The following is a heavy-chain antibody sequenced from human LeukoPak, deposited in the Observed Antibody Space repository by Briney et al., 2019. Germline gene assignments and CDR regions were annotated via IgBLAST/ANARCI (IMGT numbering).Heavy chain of an antibody. V-gene: IGHV3-48*03. CDR1: GFTFSSFD. CDR2: ISSGGRTI. J-gene: IGHJ5*02. CDR3: ASNNYGDP. D-gene: IGHD4-17*01. Sequence: GGSLRLSCAASGFTFSSFDMNWVRQAPGKGLEWISYISSGGRTIYYADSVKGRFTISRDNAKNLLYLQMNSLRAEDTAVYYCASNNYGDPWGQGTRVTVSS.